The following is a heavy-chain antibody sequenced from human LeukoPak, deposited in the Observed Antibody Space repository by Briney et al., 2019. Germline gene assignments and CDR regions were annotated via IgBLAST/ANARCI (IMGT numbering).Heavy chain of an antibody. V-gene: IGHV3-7*01. CDR3: ARGGGYHGWIDP. CDR1: GFTFSSYW. CDR2: IKEDGSEK. D-gene: IGHD1-26*01. J-gene: IGHJ5*02. Sequence: PGGSLRLSCAASGFTFSSYWLSWVRQAPGKGLEWVANIKEDGSEKYYVDSVKGRFTISRDNAKNSLYLQMNSLRAENTAVYYCARGGGYHGWIDPWGQGTLVTVSS.